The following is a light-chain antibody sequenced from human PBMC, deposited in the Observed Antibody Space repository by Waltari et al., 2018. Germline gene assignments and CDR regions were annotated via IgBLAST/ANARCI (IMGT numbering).Light chain of an antibody. Sequence: QSALTQPASVSGSPGQSITISCTGTSDDIGAYSYVTWYHQRPGKVPKLIIYDLTGRPSGVSNRFSGSKSGRPASLTVSGLQAEDEGLFYCSAYTSRGTLKFGGGTRVTVL. CDR1: SDDIGAYSY. CDR3: SAYTSRGTLK. CDR2: DLT. V-gene: IGLV2-14*03. J-gene: IGLJ2*01.